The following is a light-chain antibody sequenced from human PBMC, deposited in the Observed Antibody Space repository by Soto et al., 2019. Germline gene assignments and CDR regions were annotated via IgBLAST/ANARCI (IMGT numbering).Light chain of an antibody. V-gene: IGKV3-20*01. Sequence: DIVLTQSPGTLSLSPGERATLSCRAGQTLDSRYLAWYQQRPGQAPRLLIHGASTRATGIPDRFSGSASGTDFILTISRLEPEDFAVYYCQQYGNSFTFGGGTKVEIK. CDR2: GAS. CDR3: QQYGNSFT. CDR1: QTLDSRY. J-gene: IGKJ4*01.